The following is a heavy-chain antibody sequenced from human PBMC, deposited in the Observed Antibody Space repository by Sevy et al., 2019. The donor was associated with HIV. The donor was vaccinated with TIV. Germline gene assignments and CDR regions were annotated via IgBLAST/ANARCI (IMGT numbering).Heavy chain of an antibody. V-gene: IGHV3-7*01. J-gene: IGHJ4*02. CDR1: GFTFSSYW. Sequence: GESLKISCAASGFTFSSYWMSWVRQAPGKGLEWVANIKQDGSEKYYVDSVKGRFTISRDNAKNSLYLQMNSLRAEDTAVYYCARDKDYGPFDYWGQGTLVTVSS. CDR3: ARDKDYGPFDY. CDR2: IKQDGSEK. D-gene: IGHD4-17*01.